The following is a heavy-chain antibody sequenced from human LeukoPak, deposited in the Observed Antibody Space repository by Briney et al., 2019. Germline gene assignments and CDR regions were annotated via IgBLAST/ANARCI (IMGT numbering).Heavy chain of an antibody. CDR3: ARGGGYTKYYYYMDV. CDR1: GYTFTSYA. J-gene: IGHJ6*03. CDR2: INPNSGGT. V-gene: IGHV1-2*02. Sequence: ASVKVSCKASGYTFTSYAMHWVRQAPGQRLEWMGWINPNSGGTNYAQKFQGRVTMTRDTSISTAYMELSRLRSDDTAVYYCARGGGYTKYYYYMDVWGKGTTVTVSS. D-gene: IGHD6-13*01.